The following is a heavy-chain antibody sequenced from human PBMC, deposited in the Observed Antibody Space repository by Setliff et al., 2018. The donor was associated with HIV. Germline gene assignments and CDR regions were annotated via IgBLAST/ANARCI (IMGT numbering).Heavy chain of an antibody. D-gene: IGHD2-8*01. V-gene: IGHV3-21*01. Sequence: GGSLRLSCAASGFNFSTHTMNWIRQAPGKGLERVSSISSAGSYIYYADSLKGRFTISRDNSKNTLYLQMNSLRAEDTAVYYCTKNLYTSRWSPLDYWGQGTLVTVSS. CDR3: TKNLYTSRWSPLDY. J-gene: IGHJ4*02. CDR1: GFNFSTHT. CDR2: ISSAGSYI.